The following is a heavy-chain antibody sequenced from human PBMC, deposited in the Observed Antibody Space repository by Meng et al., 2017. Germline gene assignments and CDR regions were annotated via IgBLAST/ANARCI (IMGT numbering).Heavy chain of an antibody. V-gene: IGHV4-31*03. CDR2: IYYSGST. CDR1: GGSISSGGYY. Sequence: SETLSLTCTVSGGSISSGGYYWSWIRQHPGKGLEWIGYIYYSGSTYYNPSLKSRVTISVDTSKNQFSLKLSSVTAADTAVYYCARDGLVGATEYGMDVWGQGTTVTGAS. J-gene: IGHJ6*02. D-gene: IGHD1-26*01. CDR3: ARDGLVGATEYGMDV.